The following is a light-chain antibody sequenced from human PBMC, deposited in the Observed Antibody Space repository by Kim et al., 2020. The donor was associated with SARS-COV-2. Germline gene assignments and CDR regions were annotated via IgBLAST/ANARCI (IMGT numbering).Light chain of an antibody. CDR1: SLRSYY. CDR3: NSRDSNDTVV. J-gene: IGLJ2*01. CDR2: GKN. V-gene: IGLV3-19*01. Sequence: VALGQTGRITCQGDSLRSYYATWYQQKPGQDPILVIYGKNNRPSGIPDRFSGSSSGNTASLTITGTQAGDEADYYCNSRDSNDTVVFGGGTQLTVL.